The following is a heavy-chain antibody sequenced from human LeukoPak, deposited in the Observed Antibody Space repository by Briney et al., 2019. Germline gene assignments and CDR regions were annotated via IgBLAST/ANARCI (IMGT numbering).Heavy chain of an antibody. D-gene: IGHD3-3*01. Sequence: GGSLRLSCAASGFTFSSYAMSWVRQAPGKGLEWVSAISGSGGSTYYADSVKGRFTISRDNSKNTLYLQMSSLRAEDTAVYYCAKDLNYDFWSGYSFDYWGQGTLVTVSS. CDR2: ISGSGGST. V-gene: IGHV3-23*01. CDR1: GFTFSSYA. J-gene: IGHJ4*02. CDR3: AKDLNYDFWSGYSFDY.